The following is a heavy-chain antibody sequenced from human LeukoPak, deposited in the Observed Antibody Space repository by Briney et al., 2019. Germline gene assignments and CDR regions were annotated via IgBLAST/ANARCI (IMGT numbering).Heavy chain of an antibody. D-gene: IGHD3-10*01. CDR3: ARSRYSSGTYYFDY. CDR2: IYTSGST. CDR1: GGSISSGSYY. Sequence: PSETLSLTCTVSGGSISSGSYYWSWIRQPAGKGLEWIGRIYTSGSTNYNPSLKSRVTISVDTSKNQFSLKLSSATAADTAVYYCARSRYSSGTYYFDYWGQGTLVTVSS. V-gene: IGHV4-61*02. J-gene: IGHJ4*02.